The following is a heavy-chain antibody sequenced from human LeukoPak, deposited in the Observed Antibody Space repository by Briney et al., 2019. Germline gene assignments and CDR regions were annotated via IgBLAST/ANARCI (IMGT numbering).Heavy chain of an antibody. D-gene: IGHD2-21*02. CDR3: ARVGPYCGGDCYPD. J-gene: IGHJ4*02. CDR1: GGSFSGYY. Sequence: SETLSLTCAVYGGSFSGYYWSWIRQPPGKGLEWIGEINHSGSTYYNPSLKSRVTMSVDTSKNQFSLKLSSVTAADTAVYYCARVGPYCGGDCYPDWGQGTLVTVPS. V-gene: IGHV4-34*01. CDR2: INHSGST.